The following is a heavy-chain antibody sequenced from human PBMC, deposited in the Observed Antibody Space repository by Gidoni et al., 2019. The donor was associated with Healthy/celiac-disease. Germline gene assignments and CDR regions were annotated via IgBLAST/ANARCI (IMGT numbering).Heavy chain of an antibody. CDR3: ARSMPGYYDFWSGYYTGNWFDP. V-gene: IGHV4-4*07. CDR2: IYTSGST. J-gene: IGHJ5*02. CDR1: GGSISSYY. D-gene: IGHD3-3*01. Sequence: QVQLQESGPGLVKPSETLSLTCTVAGGSISSYYWSWIRQPAGKGLEWIGRIYTSGSTNYNPSLKSRVTMSVDTSKNQFSLKLSSVTAADTAVYYCARSMPGYYDFWSGYYTGNWFDPWGQGTLVTVSS.